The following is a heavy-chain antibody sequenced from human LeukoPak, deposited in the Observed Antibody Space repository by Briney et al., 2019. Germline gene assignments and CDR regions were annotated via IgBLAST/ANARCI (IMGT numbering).Heavy chain of an antibody. CDR1: GYTFTGYY. D-gene: IGHD2-15*01. CDR2: ISAYNGNT. J-gene: IGHJ4*02. V-gene: IGHV1-18*01. Sequence: ASVKVSFKSSGYTFTGYYLHWVRQAPGQGLEWMGWISAYNGNTNYAQKHQGRVTMTTDTSTSTAYMELRSMRYDDTAVYYCTRDVIVVVVAATPPYDYWGQGTLVTVFS. CDR3: TRDVIVVVVAATPPYDY.